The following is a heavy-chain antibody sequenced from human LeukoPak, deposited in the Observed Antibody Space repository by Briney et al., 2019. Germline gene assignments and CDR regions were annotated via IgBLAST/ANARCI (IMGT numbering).Heavy chain of an antibody. CDR2: IIPIFGTA. Sequence: ASVKVSCKASGGTFISYAISWVRQAPGQGLEWMGGIIPIFGTANYAQKFQGRVTITADESTSTAYMELSSLRSEDTAVYYCARGRAQRWLKSYYFDYWGQGTLVTVSS. J-gene: IGHJ4*02. V-gene: IGHV1-69*13. CDR3: ARGRAQRWLKSYYFDY. CDR1: GGTFISYA. D-gene: IGHD5-24*01.